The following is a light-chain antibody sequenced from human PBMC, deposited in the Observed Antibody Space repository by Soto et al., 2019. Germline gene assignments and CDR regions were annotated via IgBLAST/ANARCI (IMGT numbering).Light chain of an antibody. CDR2: GKN. J-gene: IGLJ2*01. CDR1: SSNIGAAAD. Sequence: QSVVTQPPSVSGAPGQRVTITCAGSSSNIGAAADVRWYRQLSGTAPQLLIYGKNIRSSGVPARFSASRSGPSASLAINGLQAEDEADYYCHAYDGSLSRALFGGGTKFTVL. CDR3: HAYDGSLSRAL. V-gene: IGLV1-40*01.